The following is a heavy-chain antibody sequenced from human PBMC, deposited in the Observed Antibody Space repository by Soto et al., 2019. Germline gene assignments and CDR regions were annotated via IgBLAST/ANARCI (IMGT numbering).Heavy chain of an antibody. D-gene: IGHD6-13*01. CDR2: IIPILGIA. V-gene: IGHV1-69*02. J-gene: IGHJ4*02. CDR1: GGTFSSYT. CDR3: ARARYSSSWTRGWPFDY. Sequence: SVKVSCKASGGTFSSYTISWVRQAPGQGLEWMGRIIPILGIANYAQKFQGRVTITADKSTSTAYMELSSLRSEDTAVYYCARARYSSSWTRGWPFDYWGQGTLVTVSS.